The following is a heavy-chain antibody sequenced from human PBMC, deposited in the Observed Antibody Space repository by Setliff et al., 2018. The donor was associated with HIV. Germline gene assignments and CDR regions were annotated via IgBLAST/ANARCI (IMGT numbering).Heavy chain of an antibody. Sequence: ASVKVSCKASGYTFTTYGISWVRQAPGQGPERMGWINTETGNPMYAQGFRGRLVFSLDSSVNTAYLQINSLKTEDTAMYYCARVGSYWSTFDYWGQGALVTVSS. CDR1: GYTFTTYG. D-gene: IGHD2-8*02. J-gene: IGHJ4*02. CDR3: ARVGSYWSTFDY. V-gene: IGHV7-4-1*02. CDR2: INTETGNP.